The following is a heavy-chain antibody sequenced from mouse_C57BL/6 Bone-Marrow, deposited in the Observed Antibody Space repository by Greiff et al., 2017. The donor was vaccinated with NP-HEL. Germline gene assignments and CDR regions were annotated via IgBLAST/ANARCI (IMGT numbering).Heavy chain of an antibody. CDR1: GYAFSSSW. J-gene: IGHJ4*01. CDR3: ARWLPLDYYAMDY. D-gene: IGHD2-2*01. CDR2: IYPGDGDT. Sequence: QVQLKQSGPELVKPGASVKISCKASGYAFSSSWMNWVKQRPGKGLEWIGRIYPGDGDTNYNGKFKGKATLTADKSSSTAYMQLSSLTSEDSAVSFCARWLPLDYYAMDYWGQGTSVTVSS. V-gene: IGHV1-82*01.